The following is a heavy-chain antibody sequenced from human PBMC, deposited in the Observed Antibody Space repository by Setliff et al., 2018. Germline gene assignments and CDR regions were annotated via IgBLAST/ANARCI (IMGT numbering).Heavy chain of an antibody. CDR1: GGSISSGSYY. CDR3: ARVESMVRGKNILRHFDY. V-gene: IGHV4-39*07. D-gene: IGHD3-10*01. Sequence: SETLSLTCSVSGGSISSGSYYWGWIRQSPGKGLEWIEEINHRGSTNYSPSLRSRVTMSVDTSENQLSLNLTSVTAADTAVYYCARVESMVRGKNILRHFDYWGQGIQVTVSS. CDR2: INHRGST. J-gene: IGHJ4*02.